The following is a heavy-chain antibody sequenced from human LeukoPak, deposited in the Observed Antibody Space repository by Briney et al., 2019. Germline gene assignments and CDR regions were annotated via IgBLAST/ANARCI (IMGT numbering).Heavy chain of an antibody. CDR3: ARGYCSGGSCYYFDY. J-gene: IGHJ4*02. D-gene: IGHD2-15*01. CDR1: GYTFPGHH. Sequence: ASVKVSCKASGYTFPGHHIHWVRQAPGQGLEWMGWINPKNGGTNYAQKFQGRVTMTGDTSISTAYMELSRLRSDDTAVYYCARGYCSGGSCYYFDYWGQGTLVTVSS. CDR2: INPKNGGT. V-gene: IGHV1-2*02.